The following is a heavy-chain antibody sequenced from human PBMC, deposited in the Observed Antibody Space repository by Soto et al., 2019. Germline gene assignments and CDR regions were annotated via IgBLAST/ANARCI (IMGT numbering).Heavy chain of an antibody. CDR1: GGSISSGDYY. Sequence: SETLSLTCTVSGGSISSGDYYWSWIRQPPGRGLEWIGYIYYSGSTYYNPSLKSRVTISVDTSKNQFSLKLSSVTAADTAVYYCARDPRIRGGYSYGYFDYWGQGTLVTVSS. J-gene: IGHJ4*02. CDR3: ARDPRIRGGYSYGYFDY. CDR2: IYYSGST. V-gene: IGHV4-30-4*01. D-gene: IGHD5-18*01.